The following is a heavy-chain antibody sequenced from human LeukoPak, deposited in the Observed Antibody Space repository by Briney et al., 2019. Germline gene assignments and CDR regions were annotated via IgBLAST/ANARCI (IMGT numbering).Heavy chain of an antibody. CDR3: AKGVTTGYYYYGMDV. Sequence: GGSLRPSCAASGFTFSSYAMSWVRQAPGKGLEWVSAISGSGGSTYYADSVKGRFTISRDNSKNTLYLQMNSLRAEDTAVYYCAKGVTTGYYYYGMDVWGQGTTVTVSS. D-gene: IGHD1-1*01. V-gene: IGHV3-23*01. J-gene: IGHJ6*02. CDR1: GFTFSSYA. CDR2: ISGSGGST.